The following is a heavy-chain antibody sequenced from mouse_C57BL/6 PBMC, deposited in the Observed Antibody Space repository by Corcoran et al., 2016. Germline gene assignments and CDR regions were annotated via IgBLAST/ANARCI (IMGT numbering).Heavy chain of an antibody. CDR1: GYTFTTYG. V-gene: IGHV9-3*01. CDR2: INTYSGVP. D-gene: IGHD1-1*01. CDR3: AREDTTVVAPYYAMDY. J-gene: IGHJ4*01. Sequence: QIQLVQSGPELKKPGETVKISCKASGYTFTTYGMSWVKQAPGKGLKWMGWINTYSGVPTYADDFKGRFAFSLETSASTAYLQINNLKNEDTATYFCAREDTTVVAPYYAMDYWGQGTSVTVSS.